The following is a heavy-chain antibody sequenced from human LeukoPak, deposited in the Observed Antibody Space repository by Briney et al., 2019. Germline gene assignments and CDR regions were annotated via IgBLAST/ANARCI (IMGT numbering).Heavy chain of an antibody. CDR2: MNPNTGKT. D-gene: IGHD3-3*01. Sequence: ASVKVSCKASGYTFINYDINWVRQAPGQGLEWMGWMNPNTGKTGYGQKFQVRVTITRNTSTNTAYMELSSLRFEDTAVYYCARSFFGAMGYFQHWGQGTLVTVPS. CDR3: ARSFFGAMGYFQH. CDR1: GYTFINYD. V-gene: IGHV1-8*03. J-gene: IGHJ1*01.